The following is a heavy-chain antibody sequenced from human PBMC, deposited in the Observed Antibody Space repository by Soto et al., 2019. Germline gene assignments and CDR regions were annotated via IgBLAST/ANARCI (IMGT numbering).Heavy chain of an antibody. CDR1: GGSISSYY. CDR3: ARRNMLGDEYYFDY. V-gene: IGHV4-59*08. Sequence: SETLSLTCTVSGGSISSYYWSWIRQPPGKGLEWIGYIYYSGSTNYNPSLKSRVTISVDTSKNQFSLKLSSVTAADTAVYYCARRNMLGDEYYFDYWGQGTLVTVSS. CDR2: IYYSGST. D-gene: IGHD2-21*02. J-gene: IGHJ4*02.